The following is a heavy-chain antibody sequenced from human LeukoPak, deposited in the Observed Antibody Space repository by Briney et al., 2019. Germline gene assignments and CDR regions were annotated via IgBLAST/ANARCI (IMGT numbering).Heavy chain of an antibody. CDR3: ARDTEYYDFWSGNMGY. V-gene: IGHV1-18*01. CDR1: GYTFTSYG. D-gene: IGHD3-3*01. J-gene: IGHJ4*02. CDR2: ISAYNGNT. Sequence: GASVKVSCKASGYTFTSYGISWVRQAPGQGLEWMGWISAYNGNTNYAQKLQGRVTMATDTSTSTAYMELRSLRSDDTAVYYCARDTEYYDFWSGNMGYWGQGTLVTVSS.